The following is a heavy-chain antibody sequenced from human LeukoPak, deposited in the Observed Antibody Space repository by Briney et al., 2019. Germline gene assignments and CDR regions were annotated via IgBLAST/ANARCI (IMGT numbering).Heavy chain of an antibody. D-gene: IGHD2-2*01. Sequence: PGGSLRLSCAASGFTFSSYAMNWVRQAPGKGLEWVSTISGSGGNTYYAASVKGRFTISRDNSKNTLFLQMNSLRAEDTAVYYCARSPRTSRYYYFDYWGQGTLVTVSS. CDR3: ARSPRTSRYYYFDY. CDR2: ISGSGGNT. V-gene: IGHV3-23*01. CDR1: GFTFSSYA. J-gene: IGHJ4*02.